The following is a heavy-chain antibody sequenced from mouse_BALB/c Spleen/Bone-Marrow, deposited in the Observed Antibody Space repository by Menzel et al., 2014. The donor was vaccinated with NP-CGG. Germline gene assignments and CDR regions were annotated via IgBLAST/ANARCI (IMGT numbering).Heavy chain of an antibody. J-gene: IGHJ3*01. CDR1: GFSFNSYG. Sequence: EVNVVESGGGLVKSGGSLKLSCAASGFSFNSYGMSWVCQTPEKRLEWVATISGGGSYTFYPDSVKGRFTISRDNAKNNLYLQLSSLRSEDTALYYCARHAYYDQTEVSFVYWGQGTLVTVSA. D-gene: IGHD2-4*01. CDR2: ISGGGSYT. V-gene: IGHV5-9-2*01. CDR3: ARHAYYDQTEVSFVY.